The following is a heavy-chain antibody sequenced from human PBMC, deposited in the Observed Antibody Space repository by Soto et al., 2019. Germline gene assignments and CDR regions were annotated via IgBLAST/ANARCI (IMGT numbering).Heavy chain of an antibody. CDR1: GGSFSGYY. CDR3: ARGRPIFGVVRSYYYYMDV. J-gene: IGHJ6*03. CDR2: INHSGST. V-gene: IGHV4-34*01. Sequence: SETLSLTCAVYGGSFSGYYWSWIRQPPGKGLEWIGEINHSGSTNYNPSLKSRVTISVDTSKNQFSLKPSSVTAADTAVYYCARGRPIFGVVRSYYYYMDVWGKGTTVTVSS. D-gene: IGHD3-3*01.